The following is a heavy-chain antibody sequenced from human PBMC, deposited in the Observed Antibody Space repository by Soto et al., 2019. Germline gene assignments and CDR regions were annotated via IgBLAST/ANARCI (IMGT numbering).Heavy chain of an antibody. D-gene: IGHD6-25*01. Sequence: PSETLSLTCGVYRGSFSGFYWSWVRQTPGGGLEWIGEINHSGTTNYNPSFQNRVTISVDKSTNNFSLKMTSVTAAAAAVYYCARGRGYVYGSNFYGLDVWGQGTTVTVSS. CDR3: ARGRGYVYGSNFYGLDV. V-gene: IGHV4-34*01. J-gene: IGHJ6*02. CDR2: INHSGTT. CDR1: RGSFSGFY.